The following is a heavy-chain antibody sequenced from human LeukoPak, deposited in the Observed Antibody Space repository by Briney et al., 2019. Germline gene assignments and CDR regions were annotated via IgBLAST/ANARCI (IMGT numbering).Heavy chain of an antibody. CDR3: ARDLARIFGVVTGIAAAGTFDY. CDR2: INPNSGGT. Sequence: ASVKVSCKASGYTFTGYYMHWVRQAPGQGLEWMGWINPNSGGTNYAQKFQGGVTMTRDTSISTAYMELSRLRSDDTAVYYCARDLARIFGVVTGIAAAGTFDYWGQGTLVTVSS. CDR1: GYTFTGYY. D-gene: IGHD3-3*01. V-gene: IGHV1-2*02. J-gene: IGHJ4*02.